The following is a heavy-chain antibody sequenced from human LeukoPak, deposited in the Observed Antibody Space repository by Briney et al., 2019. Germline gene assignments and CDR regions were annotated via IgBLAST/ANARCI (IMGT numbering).Heavy chain of an antibody. J-gene: IGHJ5*02. Sequence: GESLKISCKGSGYNFANYWIGWVRQMPGKGLEWMGIIFPGDSDARYSPSFQGQVTISADKSISTAYLQWSSLKASDTAMYYCARLGGTVKENWFDPWGQGTLVTVSS. CDR2: IFPGDSDA. CDR3: ARLGGTVKENWFDP. V-gene: IGHV5-51*01. CDR1: GYNFANYW. D-gene: IGHD4-17*01.